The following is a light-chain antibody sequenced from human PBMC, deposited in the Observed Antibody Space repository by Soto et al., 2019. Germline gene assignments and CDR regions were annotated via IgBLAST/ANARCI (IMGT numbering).Light chain of an antibody. CDR2: GAS. J-gene: IGKJ2*01. Sequence: EIVLTQSPGTLSLSPGERATLSCRASQSVSSSYLAWYQQKPDQAPRLLIYGASSRATGIPDRFSGSGSGTDFTLTISRLEPEDFAVYYCQQYVSSPLYTFGQGTKLEIK. CDR3: QQYVSSPLYT. CDR1: QSVSSSY. V-gene: IGKV3-20*01.